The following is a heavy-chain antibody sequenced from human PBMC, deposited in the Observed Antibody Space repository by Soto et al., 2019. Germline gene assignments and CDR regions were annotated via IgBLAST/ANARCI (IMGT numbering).Heavy chain of an antibody. CDR2: ITSSSIT. J-gene: IGHJ3*02. V-gene: IGHV3-48*01. Sequence: HPGGSLRLSCAASGFTFSSYSMNWVRQAPGKGLESIAYITSSSITQYADSVKGRFTISRDNDKNSLSLQMNSLRAEDTAVYYCARDTRFAFDIWGQGTMVTVSS. CDR3: ARDTRFAFDI. CDR1: GFTFSSYS. D-gene: IGHD3-3*01.